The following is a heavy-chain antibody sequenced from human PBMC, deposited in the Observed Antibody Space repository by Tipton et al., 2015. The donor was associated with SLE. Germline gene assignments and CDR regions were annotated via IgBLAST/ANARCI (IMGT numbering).Heavy chain of an antibody. V-gene: IGHV3-49*04. D-gene: IGHD4-17*01. CDR2: ITTKAFGGTT. CDR1: GFTFGDCA. CDR3: TKNTYDYGDGELDY. Sequence: QLVQSGGGLVQPGRSLRLSCTASGFTFGDCAMNWVRQAPGRGLEWVGFITTKAFGGTTEYAASVRGRFTISRDDSKSIAYLQMNSLQTADTAVYYCTKNTYDYGDGELDYWGQGALVTVPS. J-gene: IGHJ4*02.